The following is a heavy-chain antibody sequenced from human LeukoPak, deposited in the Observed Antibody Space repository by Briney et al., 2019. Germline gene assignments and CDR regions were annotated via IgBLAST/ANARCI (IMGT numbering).Heavy chain of an antibody. CDR2: IYPGDSDA. CDR3: AREYWGNLDY. CDR1: GYSFTSYW. V-gene: IGHV5-51*01. J-gene: IGHJ4*02. D-gene: IGHD7-27*01. Sequence: PGESLKISCKGSGYSFTSYWIAWVRPMPGKGLEWMGIIYPGDSDARYSPSFQGQVTVSVDKSISTAYLQWSSLKASDTAMYYCAREYWGNLDYWGQGTPVTVSS.